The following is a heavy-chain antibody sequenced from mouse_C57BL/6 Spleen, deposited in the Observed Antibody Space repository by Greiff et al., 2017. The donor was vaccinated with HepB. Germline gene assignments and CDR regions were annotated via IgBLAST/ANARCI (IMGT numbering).Heavy chain of an antibody. V-gene: IGHV1-72*01. D-gene: IGHD2-4*01. Sequence: VQLQQSGAELVKPGASVKLSCKASGYTFTEYTIHWVKQRSGQGLEWIGRIDPNSGGTKYNEKFKSKATLTVDKPSSTAYMQLSSLTSEDSAVYYCARGGDYDKDYWGQGTTLTVSS. CDR1: GYTFTEYT. CDR3: ARGGDYDKDY. CDR2: IDPNSGGT. J-gene: IGHJ2*01.